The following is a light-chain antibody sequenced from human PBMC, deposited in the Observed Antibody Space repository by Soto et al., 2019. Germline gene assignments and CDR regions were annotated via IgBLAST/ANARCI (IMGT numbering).Light chain of an antibody. CDR2: AAS. V-gene: IGKV1-39*01. CDR3: QQIYSAPLT. Sequence: DIQMTQSPSSLSASVRDRVTITCRASQSITTYLNWYRQKPGKAPKLLIYAASSLQSGVPSRFSGSGSETEFTLSISSLQPEDFATYFCQQIYSAPLTFGGGTKVDIK. J-gene: IGKJ4*01. CDR1: QSITTY.